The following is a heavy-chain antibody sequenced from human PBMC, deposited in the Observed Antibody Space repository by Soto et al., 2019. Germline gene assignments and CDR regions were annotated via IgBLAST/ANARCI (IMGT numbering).Heavy chain of an antibody. CDR1: GYTFTNYW. D-gene: IGHD6-19*01. CDR2: IDPSDSYT. Sequence: GESLKISCKGSGYTFTNYWITWVRQMPGKGLEWMGRIDPSDSYTNYSPSFQGHVTISADKSTSTAYLQWSSLKASDTAMYYCATRRGVAVAGLYYYYGMDVWGQGTTVTVSS. V-gene: IGHV5-10-1*01. CDR3: ATRRGVAVAGLYYYYGMDV. J-gene: IGHJ6*02.